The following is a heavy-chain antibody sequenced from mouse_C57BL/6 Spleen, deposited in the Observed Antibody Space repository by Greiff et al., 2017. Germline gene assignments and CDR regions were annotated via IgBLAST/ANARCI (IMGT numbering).Heavy chain of an antibody. CDR3: ASPYYSNYPQFAY. D-gene: IGHD2-5*01. CDR1: GFTFSSYG. V-gene: IGHV5-6*01. J-gene: IGHJ3*01. Sequence: EVPLVESGGDLVKPGGSLKLSCAASGFTFSSYGMSWVRQTPDKRLEWVATISSGGSYTYYPDSVKGRFTISRDNAKNTLYLQMSSLKSEDTAMXYCASPYYSNYPQFAYWGQGTLVTVSA. CDR2: ISSGGSYT.